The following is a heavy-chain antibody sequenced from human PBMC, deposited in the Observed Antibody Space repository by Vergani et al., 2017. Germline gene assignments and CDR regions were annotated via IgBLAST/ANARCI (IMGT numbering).Heavy chain of an antibody. V-gene: IGHV4-31*03. CDR2: IYYSGST. CDR3: ARGGWSEFWSGTTPPDY. D-gene: IGHD3-3*01. Sequence: QVQLQESGPGLVKPSQTLSLTCTVSGGSISSGGYYWSWIRQHPGKGLEWIGYIYYSGSTYYKPSLKRRVTISVDTSKNQFSLKLSSVTAADTAVYYCARGGWSEFWSGTTPPDYWGQGTLVTVAS. CDR1: GGSISSGGYY. J-gene: IGHJ4*02.